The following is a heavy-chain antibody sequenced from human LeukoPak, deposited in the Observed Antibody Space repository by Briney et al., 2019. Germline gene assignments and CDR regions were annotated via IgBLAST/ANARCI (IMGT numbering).Heavy chain of an antibody. D-gene: IGHD3-10*02. CDR1: GFTFSSHG. Sequence: GGSLRLSCAASGFTFSSHGMNWVRQAPGKGLEWVSGISPSGDILYYADSVKGQFTISRDNSKNTVSLQMNSLRAEDTAVYYCAELGITMIGGVWGKGTTVTIS. J-gene: IGHJ6*03. CDR2: ISPSGDIL. CDR3: AELGITMIGGV. V-gene: IGHV3-23*01.